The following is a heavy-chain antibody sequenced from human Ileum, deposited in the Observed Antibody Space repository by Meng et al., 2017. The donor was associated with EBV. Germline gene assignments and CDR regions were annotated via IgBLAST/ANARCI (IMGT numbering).Heavy chain of an antibody. CDR3: ASNGAFSLDH. CDR1: GDSISNEHW. D-gene: IGHD2-8*01. J-gene: IGHJ4*02. CDR2: IHHTRGP. V-gene: IGHV4-4*02. Sequence: QVQLRESGPGLVGPSGTLSLTCSVSGDSISNEHWWSWVRQSPGKGLEWIGEIHHTRGPNYNPPLKSRVIISVDKSNNHFSLRLSAVTAADTAVYYCASNGAFSLDHWGQGTLVTVSS.